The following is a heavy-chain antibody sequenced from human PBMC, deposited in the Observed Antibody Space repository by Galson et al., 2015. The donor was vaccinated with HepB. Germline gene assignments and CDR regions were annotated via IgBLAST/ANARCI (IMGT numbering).Heavy chain of an antibody. CDR1: GYTFTSYA. CDR2: INTNTWYP. Sequence: SVTVSCKASGYTFTSYAMNWVRQAPGQGLEWMGWINTNTWYPTYAQGFAGRFVFSLDTSVSTAYLQISSLKAEDTAVYYCARDPSPTMVRGIGWFDPWGQGTLVTVSS. J-gene: IGHJ5*02. D-gene: IGHD3-10*01. CDR3: ARDPSPTMVRGIGWFDP. V-gene: IGHV7-4-1*02.